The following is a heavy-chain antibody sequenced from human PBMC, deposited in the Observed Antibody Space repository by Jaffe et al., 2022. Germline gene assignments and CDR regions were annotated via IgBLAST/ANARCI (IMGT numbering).Heavy chain of an antibody. CDR3: AKDENIAAAGTDY. D-gene: IGHD6-13*01. V-gene: IGHV3-30*18. Sequence: QVQLVESGGGVVQPGRSLRLSCAASGFTFSSYGMHWVRQAPGKGLEWVAVISYDGSNKYYADSVKGRFTISRDNSKNTLYLQMNSLRAEDTAVYYCAKDENIAAAGTDYWGQGTLVTVSS. J-gene: IGHJ4*02. CDR1: GFTFSSYG. CDR2: ISYDGSNK.